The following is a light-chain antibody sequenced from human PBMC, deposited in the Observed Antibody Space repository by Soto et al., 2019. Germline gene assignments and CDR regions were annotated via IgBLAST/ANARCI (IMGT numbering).Light chain of an antibody. V-gene: IGLV2-8*01. Sequence: QSVLTQPPSASGSPGQSVTISCTGTSSDIGGYNFVSWYQHHPGKAPKLMIYDVSKRPSGVPDRFSGSKSGNTASLTVSGLQAEDEADYYCGSYAGINNVIFGGGTKLTVL. J-gene: IGLJ2*01. CDR3: GSYAGINNVI. CDR2: DVS. CDR1: SSDIGGYNF.